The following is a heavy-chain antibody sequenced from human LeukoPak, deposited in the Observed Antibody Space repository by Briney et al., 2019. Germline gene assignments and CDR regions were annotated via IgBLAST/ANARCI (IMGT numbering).Heavy chain of an antibody. CDR1: GFTFSSYG. Sequence: PGGSLRLSCAASGFTFSSYGMSWVRQAPGKGLEWVSVISGSGDSTYYADSVKGRFTISRDNSKNTLYLQMNSLRAEDTAVYYCAKLGDGSSGWFHFAYWGQGTQVTVSS. V-gene: IGHV3-23*01. J-gene: IGHJ4*02. CDR2: ISGSGDST. CDR3: AKLGDGSSGWFHFAY. D-gene: IGHD6-19*01.